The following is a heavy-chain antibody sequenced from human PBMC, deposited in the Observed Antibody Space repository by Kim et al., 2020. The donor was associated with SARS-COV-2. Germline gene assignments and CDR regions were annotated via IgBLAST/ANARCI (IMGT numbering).Heavy chain of an antibody. CDR1: GGSISSSSYY. D-gene: IGHD3-10*01. V-gene: IGHV4-39*01. CDR2: IYYSGST. CDR3: ARLGGNYNSGHWFDP. Sequence: SETLSLTCTVSGGSISSSSYYWGWIRQPPGKGLEWIGSIYYSGSTYYNPSRKSRVTISVDTSKNQFSLKLSSVTAADTAVYYCARLGGNYNSGHWFDPWGQRTLVTVSS. J-gene: IGHJ5*02.